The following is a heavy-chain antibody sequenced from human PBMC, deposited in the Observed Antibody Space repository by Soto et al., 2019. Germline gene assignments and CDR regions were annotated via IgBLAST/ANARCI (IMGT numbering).Heavy chain of an antibody. CDR1: GGTFSSYA. J-gene: IGHJ6*02. Sequence: ASVKVSCKASGGTFSSYAISWVRQAPGQGLEWMGGIIPIFGTANYAQKFQGRVTITADESTSTAYMELSSLRSEDTAVYYCARGQITGTTHYYYYGMDVWGQGTTVTVSS. CDR3: ARGQITGTTHYYYYGMDV. CDR2: IIPIFGTA. D-gene: IGHD1-7*01. V-gene: IGHV1-69*13.